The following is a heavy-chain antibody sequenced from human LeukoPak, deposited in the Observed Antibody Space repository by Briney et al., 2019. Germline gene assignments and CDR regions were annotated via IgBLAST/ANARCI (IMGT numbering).Heavy chain of an antibody. Sequence: GGSLILSCAASGFTFTTYSMNWVRQAPGKGLEWVSSISSSSSLIYYADSVKGRFTISRDNAKNSLYLQMNSLRAEDTAVYYCARDGGDYPNKNLDFWGQGTLVTVSS. D-gene: IGHD4-17*01. CDR2: ISSSSSLI. J-gene: IGHJ4*02. CDR3: ARDGGDYPNKNLDF. V-gene: IGHV3-21*01. CDR1: GFTFTTYS.